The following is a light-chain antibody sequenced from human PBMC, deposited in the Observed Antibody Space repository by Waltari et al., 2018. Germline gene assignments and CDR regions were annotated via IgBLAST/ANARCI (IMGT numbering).Light chain of an antibody. CDR1: SGYSDYR. CDR3: GADHGTGGDFGFV. J-gene: IGLJ3*02. V-gene: IGLV9-49*01. CDR2: VGAGGPAG. Sequence: QPVLTQSPSASASLGASVTLTCTLSSGYSDYRVDWFQQRPGKGPRFVMRVGAGGPAGSQWDGIPDRFSFSGSGLSRHLIIKNVQEEDESDYYCGADHGTGGDFGFVFGGGTRLTVL.